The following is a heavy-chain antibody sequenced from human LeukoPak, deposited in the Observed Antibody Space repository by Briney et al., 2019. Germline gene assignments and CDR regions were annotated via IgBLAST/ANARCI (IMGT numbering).Heavy chain of an antibody. CDR3: ARRSSGWGD. J-gene: IGHJ4*02. CDR1: GYSFTNYW. CDR2: IFPSDSNT. V-gene: IGHV5-51*01. D-gene: IGHD6-19*01. Sequence: GESLKISCKGPGYSFTNYWIGWVRQMPGKGLEWMGIIFPSDSNTRYSPSFQGQVTISADKSINTAYLQWNSLKASDSAIYYCARRSSGWGDWGQGTLVTVSS.